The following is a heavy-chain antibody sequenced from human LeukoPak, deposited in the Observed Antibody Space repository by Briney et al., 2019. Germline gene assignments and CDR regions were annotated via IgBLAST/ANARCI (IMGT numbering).Heavy chain of an antibody. CDR1: GFTFSSFW. J-gene: IGHJ4*02. CDR2: INSDGSRT. V-gene: IGHV3-74*01. Sequence: SGGSLRLSCAASGFTFSSFWMHWVRQAPGKGLVWVSRINSDGSRTHYADSVKGRFTISRDNAKNSLYLQMNSLRAEDTAVYYCARDVTHCGGDCYSGDYWGQGTLVTVSS. CDR3: ARDVTHCGGDCYSGDY. D-gene: IGHD2-21*02.